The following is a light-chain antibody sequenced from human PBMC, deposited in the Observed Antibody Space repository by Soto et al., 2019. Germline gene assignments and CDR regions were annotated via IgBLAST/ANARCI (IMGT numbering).Light chain of an antibody. CDR3: QQYNSYPGT. V-gene: IGKV1-5*01. CDR1: QSISSW. J-gene: IGKJ1*01. CDR2: DAS. Sequence: DIQMTQSPATLSASLGDRVTITCRASQSISSWLAWYQQKPGKAPKLLIYDASSLENGVPSRFRGSGSGTEFTLTISSLQPDDFETYYCQQYNSYPGTFGQGTKVDIK.